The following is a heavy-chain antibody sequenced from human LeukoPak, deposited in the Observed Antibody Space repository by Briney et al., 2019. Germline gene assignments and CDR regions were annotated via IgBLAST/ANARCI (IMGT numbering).Heavy chain of an antibody. CDR3: ARASSYGWDY. CDR1: GFTFSSYW. V-gene: IGHV3-7*01. CDR2: VEQDGNER. Sequence: GGALRLSCAASGFTFSSYWMSWVRQAPGKGLEWVANVEQDGNERYYVDSVKGRFTISRDNAKNSLYLQMDSLRAEDTAVYYCARASSYGWDYWGQGTLVTVSS. D-gene: IGHD5-18*01. J-gene: IGHJ4*02.